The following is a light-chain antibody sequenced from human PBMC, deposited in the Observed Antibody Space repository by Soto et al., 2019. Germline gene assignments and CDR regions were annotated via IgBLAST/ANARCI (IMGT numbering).Light chain of an antibody. CDR3: QQASSFPLT. V-gene: IGKV1D-12*01. CDR2: AAS. J-gene: IGKJ5*01. CDR1: QGINSW. Sequence: GDRVTITCRASQGINSWLAWYQQKQGKAPKLLIYAASSLQSGVPSRFRGSASGTYFTLTISRLQPEDFETYYCQQASSFPLTFGQGTRLEIK.